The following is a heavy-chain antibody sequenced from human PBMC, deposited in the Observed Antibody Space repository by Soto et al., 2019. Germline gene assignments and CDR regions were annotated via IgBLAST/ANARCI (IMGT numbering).Heavy chain of an antibody. CDR2: KSYSGST. V-gene: IGHV4-31*03. CDR1: GGSISSGGYY. D-gene: IGHD7-27*01. J-gene: IGHJ4*02. CDR3: ARGLGNWGSYFDY. Sequence: PSETLSLTCTVSGGSISSGGYYWNWIRQHPGKGLECIGYKSYSGSTYYNPSLKSRVIISLDPSENQFSLRLTSVTAADTAVYYCARGLGNWGSYFDYWGQGSLVTVSS.